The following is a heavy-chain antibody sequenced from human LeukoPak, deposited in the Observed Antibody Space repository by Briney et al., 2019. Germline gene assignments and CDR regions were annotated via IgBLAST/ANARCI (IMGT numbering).Heavy chain of an antibody. Sequence: GGTLRLSCAASGFTFSSYGMSWVRQAPGKGLEWVSYISSSGSTIYYADSVKGRFTISRDNAKNLLYLDMNSLRAEDTAVYYCARGHTAVTRHFDFWGQGTLVTVSS. CDR1: GFTFSSYG. V-gene: IGHV3-48*04. J-gene: IGHJ4*02. D-gene: IGHD4-17*01. CDR2: ISSSGSTI. CDR3: ARGHTAVTRHFDF.